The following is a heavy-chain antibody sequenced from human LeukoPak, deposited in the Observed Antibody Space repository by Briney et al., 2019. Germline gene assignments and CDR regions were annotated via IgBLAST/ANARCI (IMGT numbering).Heavy chain of an antibody. CDR1: GFTFDDYA. CDR2: VTEDGGGS. V-gene: IGHV3-43*02. CDR3: AKGGSSGFHDY. J-gene: IGHJ4*02. D-gene: IGHD3-22*01. Sequence: GGSLRLSCAASGFTFDDYAMQWVRQAPGKGLEWISLVTEDGGGSNYADSVKGRFTISRDNSKHFLFLQMNSLRTEDTALYYCAKGGSSGFHDYWGQGTLVTVSS.